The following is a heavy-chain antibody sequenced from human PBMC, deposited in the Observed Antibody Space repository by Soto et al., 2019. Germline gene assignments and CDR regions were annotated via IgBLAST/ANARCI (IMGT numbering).Heavy chain of an antibody. D-gene: IGHD6-19*01. J-gene: IGHJ4*02. CDR1: GFTFSSYG. V-gene: IGHV3-30*18. CDR3: AKIWGAVAGTQSNFDY. Sequence: GGSLRLSCAASGFTFSSYGMHWVRQAPGKGLEWVAVISYDGSNKYYADSVKGRFTISRDNSKNTLYLQMNSLRAEDTAVYYCAKIWGAVAGTQSNFDYWGQGTLVTVSS. CDR2: ISYDGSNK.